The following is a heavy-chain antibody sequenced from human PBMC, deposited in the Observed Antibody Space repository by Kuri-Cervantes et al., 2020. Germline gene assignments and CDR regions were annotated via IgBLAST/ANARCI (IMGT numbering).Heavy chain of an antibody. CDR2: IKQDGSVK. D-gene: IGHD2-8*01. CDR1: GFIFSNFW. Sequence: GGSLRLSCAAFGFIFSNFWMSWVRQAPGKGLEWLANIKQDGSVKYYVDSVKGRFTSSRDNAQNSVYLQMNSLRAEDSAMYYCARGMYFTAGLVFDLWGQGALVTVSS. J-gene: IGHJ4*02. CDR3: ARGMYFTAGLVFDL. V-gene: IGHV3-7*01.